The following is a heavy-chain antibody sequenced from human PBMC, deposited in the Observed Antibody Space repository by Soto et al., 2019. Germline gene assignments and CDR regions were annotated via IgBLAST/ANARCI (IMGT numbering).Heavy chain of an antibody. Sequence: GGSLRLSCAASGFTFSSYSMNWVRQAPGKGLEWVSSISSSSSYIYYADSVKGRCTISRDNAKNSLYLQMNSLRAEDTAVYYCARDIPYYYYMDVWGKGTTVTVPS. V-gene: IGHV3-21*01. CDR2: ISSSSSYI. CDR3: ARDIPYYYYMDV. CDR1: GFTFSSYS. J-gene: IGHJ6*03.